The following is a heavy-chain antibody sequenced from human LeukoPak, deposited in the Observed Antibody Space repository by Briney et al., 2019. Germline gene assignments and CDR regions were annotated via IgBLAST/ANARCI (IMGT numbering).Heavy chain of an antibody. J-gene: IGHJ4*02. Sequence: SETLSLPCTLSGGSLRTFYWSWIRQPPGKGLESIGYIYHSGSTNYNPSLKSRVTISVDTSKNQFSLKLSSVTAADTAVYYCARGGGYASPIGYWGQGALVTVSS. CDR1: GGSLRTFY. D-gene: IGHD5-12*01. CDR2: IYHSGST. V-gene: IGHV4-59*01. CDR3: ARGGGYASPIGY.